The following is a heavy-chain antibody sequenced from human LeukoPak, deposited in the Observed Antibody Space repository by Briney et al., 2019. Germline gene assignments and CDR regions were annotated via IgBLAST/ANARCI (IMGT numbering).Heavy chain of an antibody. CDR1: GGTFSSYA. D-gene: IGHD3-22*01. CDR3: AMSYYDSSGENYCYYGMDV. V-gene: IGHV1-69*13. Sequence: GASVKVSCKASGGTFSSYAISWVRQAPGQGLEWMGGIIPSIGTANDAQKFQGRVTITADESTSTAYMELSSLRSEDTAVYYCAMSYYDSSGENYCYYGMDVWGQGTTVTVSS. CDR2: IIPSIGTA. J-gene: IGHJ6*02.